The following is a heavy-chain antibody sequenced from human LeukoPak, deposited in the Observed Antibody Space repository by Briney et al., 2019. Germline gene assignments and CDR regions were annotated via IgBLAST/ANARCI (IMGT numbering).Heavy chain of an antibody. V-gene: IGHV3-48*02. CDR3: VRGSSGSYDPGY. Sequence: GGSLRLSCAASGFTFSSYSMSWVRQAPGRGLEWVSYISSSSRTIYYADSMKGRFTISRDNAKNSLYLQMDGLRDEDTAVYYCVRGSSGSYDPGYWGQGTLVTVSS. CDR1: GFTFSSYS. D-gene: IGHD1-26*01. CDR2: ISSSSRTI. J-gene: IGHJ4*02.